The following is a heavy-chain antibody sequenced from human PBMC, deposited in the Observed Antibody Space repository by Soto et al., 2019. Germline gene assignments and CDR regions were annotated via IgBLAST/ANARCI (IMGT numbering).Heavy chain of an antibody. CDR2: ISYDGSNK. D-gene: IGHD6-19*01. J-gene: IGHJ6*01. CDR1: GFTFSSYG. CDR3: AKEVLPAGRYYYGMDV. Sequence: QVQLVESGGGVVQPGRSLRLSCAASGFTFSSYGMHWVRQAPGKGLEWVAVISYDGSNKYYADSVKGRFTISRDNSKNTLYLQMNSLRAEDTAVYYCAKEVLPAGRYYYGMDVW. V-gene: IGHV3-30*18.